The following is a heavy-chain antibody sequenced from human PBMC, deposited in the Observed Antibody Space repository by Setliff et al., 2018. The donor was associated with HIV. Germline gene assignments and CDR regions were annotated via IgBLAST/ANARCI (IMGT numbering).Heavy chain of an antibody. CDR3: AREWLVLNYYYYGMDV. CDR2: IYTSGST. Sequence: PSETLSLTCTVSGGSISSGNYYWSWIRQSAEKGLELIGRIYTSGSTNYNPSLKSRVTISVDTSKNQFSLKLSSVTAADTAVYYCAREWLVLNYYYYGMDVWGQGTTVTVSS. D-gene: IGHD6-19*01. CDR1: GGSISSGNYY. V-gene: IGHV4-61*02. J-gene: IGHJ6*02.